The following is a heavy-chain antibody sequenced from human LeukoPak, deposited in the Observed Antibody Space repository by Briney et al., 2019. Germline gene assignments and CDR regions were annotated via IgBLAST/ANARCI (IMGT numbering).Heavy chain of an antibody. CDR1: GFPFDDYA. Sequence: GGSLRLSCAASGFPFDDYAMHWVRQAPGKGLEWVSGIRWSTDSVGYADSVRGRFTISRDKAKNSLYLQMNSRRAEDTALYYCVKDFGQTTAAIAYWGQGTLVTVSS. CDR2: IRWSTDSV. CDR3: VKDFGQTTAAIAY. V-gene: IGHV3-9*01. D-gene: IGHD2-2*01. J-gene: IGHJ4*02.